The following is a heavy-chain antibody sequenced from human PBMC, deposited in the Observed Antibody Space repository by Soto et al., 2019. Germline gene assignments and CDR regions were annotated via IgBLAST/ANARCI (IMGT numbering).Heavy chain of an antibody. CDR2: INPNSGGT. J-gene: IGHJ3*02. CDR1: GYTFTGYY. Sequence: ASVKVSCKASGYTFTGYYMRWVRQAPGQGLEWMGWINPNSGGTNYAQKFQGWVTMTRDKSISTAYMELSRLRSDDTAVYYCARVGSPYYYGSGNGGALDIWGQGTMVTVSS. V-gene: IGHV1-2*04. CDR3: ARVGSPYYYGSGNGGALDI. D-gene: IGHD3-10*01.